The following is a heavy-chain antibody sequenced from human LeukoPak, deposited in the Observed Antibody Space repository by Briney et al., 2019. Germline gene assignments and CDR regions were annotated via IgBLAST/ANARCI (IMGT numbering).Heavy chain of an antibody. CDR2: IKQDGSEK. D-gene: IGHD3/OR15-3a*01. CDR3: ARDRDWYTFDS. V-gene: IGHV3-7*01. Sequence: PGGSLRLSCAASGFAFSTYNMNWVRQAPGKGLEWVANIKQDGSEKYYVGSVKDRFTISRDNAKNSLYLQMNSLRAEDMALYYCARDRDWYTFDSWGQGTLVAVSS. CDR1: GFAFSTYN. J-gene: IGHJ4*02.